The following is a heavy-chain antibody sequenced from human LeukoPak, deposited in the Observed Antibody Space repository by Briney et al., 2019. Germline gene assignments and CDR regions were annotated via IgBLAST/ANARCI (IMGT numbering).Heavy chain of an antibody. D-gene: IGHD6-19*01. CDR1: GFTFSSYY. Sequence: PGGSLRLSCAASGFTFSSYYMSWVRQAPRKGLEWVANINQDGSQKYYVDSVKGRFTISRDNGQNSLYLQMTNLRAEDTAVYYCARYWRSSGLYYNDYWGQGTLVTVSS. CDR3: ARYWRSSGLYYNDY. CDR2: INQDGSQK. J-gene: IGHJ4*02. V-gene: IGHV3-7*04.